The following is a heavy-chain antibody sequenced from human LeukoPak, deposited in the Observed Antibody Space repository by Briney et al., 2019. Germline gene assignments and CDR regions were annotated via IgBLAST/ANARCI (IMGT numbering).Heavy chain of an antibody. CDR2: ISSSGSTI. CDR3: ASDLLLWFGEVYNYGMDV. J-gene: IGHJ6*04. Sequence: SGGSLRLSCAASGFTFSSYEMNWVRQAPGKGPEWVSYISSSGSTIYYADSVKGRFTISRDNAKNSLYLQMNILRAEDTAVYYCASDLLLWFGEVYNYGMDVWGKGTTVTVSS. CDR1: GFTFSSYE. V-gene: IGHV3-48*03. D-gene: IGHD3-10*01.